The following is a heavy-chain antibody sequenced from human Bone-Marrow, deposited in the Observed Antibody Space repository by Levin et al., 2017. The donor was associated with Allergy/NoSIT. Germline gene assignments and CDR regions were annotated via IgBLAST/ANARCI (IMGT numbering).Heavy chain of an antibody. V-gene: IGHV1-2*02. CDR2: INPNTGVT. CDR1: GFTFTDYY. D-gene: IGHD2-15*01. Sequence: PTASVKVSCKTSGFTFTDYYLHWVRQAPGQGLEWMGWINPNTGVTNYAQRFQGRVTMTRDTSINTAYLELTRLKSDDTAVIYCARGGSRLSDWGQGTLVTVSS. J-gene: IGHJ4*02. CDR3: ARGGSRLSD.